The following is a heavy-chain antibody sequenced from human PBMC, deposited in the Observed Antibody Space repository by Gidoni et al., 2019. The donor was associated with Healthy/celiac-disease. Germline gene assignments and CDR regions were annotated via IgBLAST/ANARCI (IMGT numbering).Heavy chain of an antibody. J-gene: IGHJ4*02. Sequence: EVQLVESGGGLVQPGGSLRLSCAASGFTFSSYWMSWVRQAPGKGLEWVANIKQDGSEKYYLDSVKGRFTISRDNAKNSLYLQMNSLRAEDTAVYYCAGYYYDSSGYYNDYWGQGTLVTVSS. V-gene: IGHV3-7*01. CDR2: IKQDGSEK. CDR3: AGYYYDSSGYYNDY. CDR1: GFTFSSYW. D-gene: IGHD3-22*01.